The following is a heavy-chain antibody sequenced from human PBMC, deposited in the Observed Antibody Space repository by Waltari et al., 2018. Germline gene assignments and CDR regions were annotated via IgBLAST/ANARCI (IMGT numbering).Heavy chain of an antibody. CDR1: GNSISVYY. V-gene: IGHV4-59*12. CDR2: IHGSGGSN. J-gene: IGHJ4*02. CDR3: TRAGSGWSMDY. D-gene: IGHD6-13*01. Sequence: QVQLQESGPGLVKPSETLSLPCPVSGNSISVYYWSWVRQPPGKGLEWIGYIHGSGGSNGLTPSLKSRVTLSVDTSKNQFSLKLNSLTVADTAVYYCTRAGSGWSMDYWGQGVLVTVSS.